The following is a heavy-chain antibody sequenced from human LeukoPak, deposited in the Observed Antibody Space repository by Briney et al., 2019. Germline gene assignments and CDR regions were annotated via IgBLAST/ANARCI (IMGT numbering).Heavy chain of an antibody. CDR2: IIPILGIA. D-gene: IGHD2-2*02. V-gene: IGHV1-69*04. CDR1: GGTFSSYA. CDR3: ASGCSSTSCYKYYYYGMDV. Sequence: ASVKVSCKASGGTFSSYAISWVRQAPGQGLEWMGRIIPILGIANYAQKFQGRVTITADKSTSTAYMELSSLRSEDTAVYYYASGCSSTSCYKYYYYGMDVWGQGTTVTVSS. J-gene: IGHJ6*02.